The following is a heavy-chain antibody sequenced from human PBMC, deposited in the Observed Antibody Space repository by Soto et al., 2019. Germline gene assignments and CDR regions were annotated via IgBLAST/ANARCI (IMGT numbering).Heavy chain of an antibody. D-gene: IGHD3-10*01. J-gene: IGHJ5*02. Sequence: SETLSLTCTVSGGSISSGVYYWSWIRQPPGKGLEWIGYFYYSGSAYYSPSLKSRVTISLDTSKNQFSLKLSSVTAADTAVYYCARGHITMVRGAANCFDPWGQGTLVT. CDR1: GGSISSGVYY. V-gene: IGHV4-30-4*01. CDR2: FYYSGSA. CDR3: ARGHITMVRGAANCFDP.